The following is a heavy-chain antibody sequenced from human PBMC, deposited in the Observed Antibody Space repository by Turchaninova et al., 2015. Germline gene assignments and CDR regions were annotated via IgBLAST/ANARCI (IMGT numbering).Heavy chain of an antibody. J-gene: IGHJ4*02. CDR1: GASISSSGW. CDR2: IYHTGST. D-gene: IGHD6-19*01. V-gene: IGHV4-4*02. CDR3: ARNSGTLDQ. Sequence: QVQLQESGPGLVTPSGTPSPTCGGAGASISSSGWWSWVRQPPGKGLEWIGEIYHTGSTNYNPSLNSRVTITSDTSKNQLSLILNSVTAADTAVYYCARNSGTLDQWGQGTMVTVSS.